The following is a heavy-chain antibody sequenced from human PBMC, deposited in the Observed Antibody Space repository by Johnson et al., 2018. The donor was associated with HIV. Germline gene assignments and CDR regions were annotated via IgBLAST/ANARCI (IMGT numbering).Heavy chain of an antibody. CDR1: GFTFSSYA. D-gene: IGHD3-10*01. V-gene: IGHV3-30*04. CDR2: ISYDGSNK. Sequence: QMLLVESGGGLVQPGGSLRLSCAASGFTFSSYAMHWVRQAPGKGLEWVAVISYDGSNKYYADCVKCRFTISRDNSKNTLYVQMNRLRPEDTAAYFCAKGRSGGSGAFDIWGQGTMVTVSS. CDR3: AKGRSGGSGAFDI. J-gene: IGHJ3*02.